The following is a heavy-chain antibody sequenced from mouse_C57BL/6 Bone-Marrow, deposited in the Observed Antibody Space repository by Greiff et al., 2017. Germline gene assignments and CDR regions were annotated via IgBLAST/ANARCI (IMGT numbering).Heavy chain of an antibody. CDR3: ARVTEVVASNFDD. CDR1: GYTFTSYW. CDR2: IHPNSGSP. V-gene: IGHV1-64*01. Sequence: QVQLQQPGAELVQPGASVKLSCKASGYTFTSYWMRWVKQRPGQGLEWIGMIHPNSGSPNYNERFKSKATLTVYKSSSTAYMQLSSLTSEDSAVYYCARVTEVVASNFDDWGTGTPVTVSS. D-gene: IGHD1-1*01. J-gene: IGHJ1*03.